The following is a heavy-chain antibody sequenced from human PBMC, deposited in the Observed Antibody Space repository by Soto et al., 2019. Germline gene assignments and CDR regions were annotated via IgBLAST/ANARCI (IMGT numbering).Heavy chain of an antibody. CDR1: GGSVSSGSYY. CDR2: IHNSGST. V-gene: IGHV4-61*01. CDR3: ARERRGIAAADS. D-gene: IGHD6-13*01. J-gene: IGHJ4*02. Sequence: QVQLQESGPGLVKPSETLSLTCTVSGGSVSSGSYYWSWIRQPPGRGLEWIAYIHNSGSTNYRSSLTRRVTPSIDTSKNQFSLKLRSVTAADTAVYYCARERRGIAAADSWGQGTLVTVSS.